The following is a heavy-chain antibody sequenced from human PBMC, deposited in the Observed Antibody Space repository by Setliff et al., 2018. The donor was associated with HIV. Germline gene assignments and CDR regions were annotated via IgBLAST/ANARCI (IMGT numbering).Heavy chain of an antibody. CDR2: IDWDDDK. CDR3: ARILFGGGFDY. V-gene: IGHV2-70*11. CDR1: GFSLSTGGMS. J-gene: IGHJ4*02. D-gene: IGHD2-15*01. Sequence: SGPTLVNPTQPLTLTCTFSGFSLSTGGMSVNWIRQSPGKALEWLARIDWDDDKYYKTSLKTRLTVSKDTSKNQVVLTMTNMDPVDTATYFCARILFGGGFDYWGQGILVTVSS.